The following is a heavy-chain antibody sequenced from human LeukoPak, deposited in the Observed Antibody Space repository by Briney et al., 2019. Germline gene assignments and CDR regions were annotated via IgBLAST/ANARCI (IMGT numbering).Heavy chain of an antibody. CDR3: AKSHLVGAPHRLDF. CDR1: GFTFSDYG. J-gene: IGHJ4*02. Sequence: GRSLRLSCAASGFTFSDYGMHWVRQAPGKGLEWVAVISYDGSNEYYADSVKGRFTVSRDNSKNTLYVQMNSLRAEDTAVYHCAKSHLVGAPHRLDFWGQGTLVSVSS. D-gene: IGHD1-26*01. CDR2: ISYDGSNE. V-gene: IGHV3-30*18.